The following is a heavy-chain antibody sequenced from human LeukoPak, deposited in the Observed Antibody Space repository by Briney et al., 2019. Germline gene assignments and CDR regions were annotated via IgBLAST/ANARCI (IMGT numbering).Heavy chain of an antibody. Sequence: GGSLRLSCAASGFTFSSYDMHWVRQATGKGLEWVSAIGTAGDTYYPGSVKGRFTISRENAKNSLYLQMNSLRAGDTAVYYCARANAYSSSENAFDIWGQGTMVTVSS. CDR2: IGTAGDT. D-gene: IGHD6-13*01. V-gene: IGHV3-13*01. CDR1: GFTFSSYD. CDR3: ARANAYSSSENAFDI. J-gene: IGHJ3*02.